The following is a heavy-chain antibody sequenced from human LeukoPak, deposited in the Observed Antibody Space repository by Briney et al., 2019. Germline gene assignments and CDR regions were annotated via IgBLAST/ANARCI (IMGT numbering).Heavy chain of an antibody. D-gene: IGHD4-11*01. CDR1: GYTFTTYA. CDR3: ARGIWEMSVTTDYYYYMDV. J-gene: IGHJ6*03. CDR2: INAGNGNT. Sequence: ASVKVSCKASGYTFTTYAMNWVRRAPGQRLEWMGWINAGNGNTKYSQEFQGRVTITRDTSASTAYMELSSLRSEDMAVYYCARGIWEMSVTTDYYYYMDVWGKGTTVTVSS. V-gene: IGHV1-3*03.